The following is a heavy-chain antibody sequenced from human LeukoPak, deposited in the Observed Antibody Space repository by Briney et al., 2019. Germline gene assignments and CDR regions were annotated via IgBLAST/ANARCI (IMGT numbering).Heavy chain of an antibody. CDR3: ARLSYSSGWYGRDY. J-gene: IGHJ4*02. CDR1: GGSISSGDYY. V-gene: IGHV4-30-4*01. D-gene: IGHD6-19*01. Sequence: SETLSLTCTVSGGSISSGDYYWSWIRQPPGKGLEWIGYIYYSGSTNYNPSLKSRVTISVDTSKNQFSLKLSSVTAADTAVYYCARLSYSSGWYGRDYWGQGTLVTVSS. CDR2: IYYSGST.